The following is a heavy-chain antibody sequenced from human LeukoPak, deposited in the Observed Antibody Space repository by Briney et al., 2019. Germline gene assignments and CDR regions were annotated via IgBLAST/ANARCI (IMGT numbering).Heavy chain of an antibody. CDR2: INPSGGST. Sequence: ASVKVSCKASGYTFTGYYMHWVRQAPGQGLEWMGRINPSGGSTNYAQKFQDRVTMTRDTSTSTVYMELSSLRSEDTAVYYCARTYSNSSPFDYWGQGTLVPVSS. V-gene: IGHV1-46*01. J-gene: IGHJ4*02. CDR3: ARTYSNSSPFDY. CDR1: GYTFTGYY. D-gene: IGHD6-6*01.